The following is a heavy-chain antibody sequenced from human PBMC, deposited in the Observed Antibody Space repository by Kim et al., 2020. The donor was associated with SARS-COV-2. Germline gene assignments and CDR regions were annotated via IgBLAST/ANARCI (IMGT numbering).Heavy chain of an antibody. Sequence: GGSLRLSCAASGFTFRNLAMTWVRQAPGKGLEWVSGISGCGAGTFYAEFAKGRFTVSRDNFNNTLYLQMTSLKDDDTAVYYCATGKGQQLVAHHWGLGTLVIVSS. CDR1: GFTFRNLA. CDR3: ATGKGQQLVAHH. V-gene: IGHV3-23*01. J-gene: IGHJ1*01. CDR2: ISGCGAGT. D-gene: IGHD6-13*01.